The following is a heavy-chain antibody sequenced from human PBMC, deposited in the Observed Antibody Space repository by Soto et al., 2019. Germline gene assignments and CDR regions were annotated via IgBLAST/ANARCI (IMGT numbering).Heavy chain of an antibody. CDR3: GSVFEY. CDR2: INNDGSDT. V-gene: IGHV3-74*01. CDR1: GFTFSDFW. J-gene: IGHJ4*02. Sequence: GSLRLSCAASGFTFSDFWLHWVRQAPGKGLVWVARINNDGSDTSYADSVKGRFTMSRDNAKNMVYLQMSSLGVEDTAVYYCGSVFEYWGQGTQVTVSS.